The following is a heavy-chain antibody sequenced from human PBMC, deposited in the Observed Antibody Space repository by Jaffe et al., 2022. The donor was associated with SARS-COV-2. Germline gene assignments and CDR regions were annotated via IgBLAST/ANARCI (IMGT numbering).Heavy chain of an antibody. Sequence: QVQLVESGGGLVKPGGSLRLSCAASGFTFSDYYMSWIRQAPGKGLEWVSYISYSGSDIHYADSVKGRFTVSRDNPKNSLFLQMNSLRAEDTAVYYCARPADHNGGSYFDYWGQGTLVTVSS. CDR1: GFTFSDYY. CDR2: ISYSGSDI. D-gene: IGHD2-15*01. V-gene: IGHV3-11*01. J-gene: IGHJ4*02. CDR3: ARPADHNGGSYFDY.